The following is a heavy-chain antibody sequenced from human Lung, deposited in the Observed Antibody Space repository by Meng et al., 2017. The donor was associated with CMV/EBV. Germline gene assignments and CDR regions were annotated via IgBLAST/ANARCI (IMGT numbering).Heavy chain of an antibody. D-gene: IGHD1-14*01. CDR2: IYWNDDK. Sequence: SGPXLVXPTQTLTLTCTFSGSSLSTSGVGVGWIRQPPGKALEWLALIYWNDDKRYIPSLKSRLTITKDTSKNQVVLTMTNMDPVDTATYYCAHSRNLTTLNYWGQGTXVTVYS. CDR3: AHSRNLTTLNY. V-gene: IGHV2-5*01. CDR1: GSSLSTSGVG. J-gene: IGHJ4*02.